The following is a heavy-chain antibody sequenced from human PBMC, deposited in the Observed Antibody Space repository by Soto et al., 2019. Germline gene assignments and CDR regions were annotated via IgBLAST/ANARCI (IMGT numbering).Heavy chain of an antibody. CDR3: TSIIQLSWFSP. V-gene: IGHV4-59*01. D-gene: IGHD2-2*01. Sequence: PSETLSLTCAVSGGSINNFYWNWVRQPPGKGLEWIGNIYYSGSTTYNPSLKSRVLMSVDTSKNQFSLNLSSVTAADTAVYYCTSIIQLSWFSPWGPGTLVPVSS. CDR2: IYYSGST. CDR1: GGSINNFY. J-gene: IGHJ5*02.